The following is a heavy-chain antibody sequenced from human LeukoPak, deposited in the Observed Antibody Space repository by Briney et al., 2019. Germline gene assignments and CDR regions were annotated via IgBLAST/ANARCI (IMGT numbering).Heavy chain of an antibody. D-gene: IGHD1-20*01. CDR3: ARLIYNSGSFYFDY. Sequence: PGESLKISCTGSGYSFSSYWIGWVRHMPGKGLEWMGIIYPGYSDTRYGPPFRGQVTVSADRSTSTAYLQWSSLKASDTAMYYCARLIYNSGSFYFDYWGQGALVTVSS. J-gene: IGHJ4*02. CDR1: GYSFSSYW. CDR2: IYPGYSDT. V-gene: IGHV5-51*01.